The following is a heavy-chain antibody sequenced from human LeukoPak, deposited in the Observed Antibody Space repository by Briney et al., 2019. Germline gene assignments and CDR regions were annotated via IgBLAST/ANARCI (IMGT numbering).Heavy chain of an antibody. CDR1: GFNFENYA. D-gene: IGHD3-10*01. CDR2: ISWKRGRI. J-gene: IGHJ4*02. CDR3: ARGGGRGLSMVRGFMDV. V-gene: IGHV3-9*01. Sequence: GGSLRLSCAASGFNFENYAMPWVRQGPEKGLEGVSGISWKRGRIAYADCVKGRFPVSRDDAKNSLYLQMHSLTPEDTALYYCARGGGRGLSMVRGFMDVWGQGTLVTVSS.